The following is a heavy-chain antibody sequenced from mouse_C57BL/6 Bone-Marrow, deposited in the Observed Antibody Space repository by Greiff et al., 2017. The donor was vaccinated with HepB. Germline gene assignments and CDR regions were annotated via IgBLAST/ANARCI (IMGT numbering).Heavy chain of an antibody. CDR1: GYTFTSYW. CDR2: IDPSDSYT. D-gene: IGHD1-1*01. J-gene: IGHJ3*01. V-gene: IGHV1-59*01. Sequence: VQLQQPGAELVRPGTSVKLSCKASGYTFTSYWMHWVKQRPGQGLEWIGVIDPSDSYTNYNQKFKGKATLTVDTSSNTAYMPLSSLTSEESAVYYCARTVATVVSKSAGFAYWGKGTLVTVSA. CDR3: ARTVATVVSKSAGFAY.